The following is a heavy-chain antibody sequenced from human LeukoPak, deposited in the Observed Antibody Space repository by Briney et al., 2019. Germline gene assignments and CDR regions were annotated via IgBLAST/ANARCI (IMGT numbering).Heavy chain of an antibody. CDR3: ARWVATVAGTRFDY. J-gene: IGHJ4*02. V-gene: IGHV4-59*08. D-gene: IGHD6-19*01. CDR2: IYYSGST. Sequence: PSETLSLTCTVSGGSISSYYWSWIRQPPGKGLEWIGYIYYSGSTNYNPSLKSRVTISVDTSKNQFSLKLSSVTAADTAVYYCARWVATVAGTRFDYWGQGTLVTVSS. CDR1: GGSISSYY.